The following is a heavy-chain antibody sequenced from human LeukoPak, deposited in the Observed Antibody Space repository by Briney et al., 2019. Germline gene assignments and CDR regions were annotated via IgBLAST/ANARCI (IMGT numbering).Heavy chain of an antibody. CDR2: IYHSGST. CDR1: GGSISSSNW. J-gene: IGHJ4*02. D-gene: IGHD2-2*01. Sequence: PSGTPSLTCAVSGGSISSSNWWSWVRQPPGKGLEWIGEIYHSGSTNYNPSLKSRVTISVDKSKNQFSLKLSSVTAADTAVYYCAITAQYCSSTSCSDYWGQGTLVTVSS. CDR3: AITAQYCSSTSCSDY. V-gene: IGHV4-4*02.